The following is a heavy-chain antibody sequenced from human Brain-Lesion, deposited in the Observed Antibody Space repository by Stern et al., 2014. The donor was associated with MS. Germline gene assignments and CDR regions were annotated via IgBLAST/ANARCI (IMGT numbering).Heavy chain of an antibody. CDR1: GFSLGTSEMG. Sequence: QVTLKESGPPLVIPTETLTLTCTFSGFSLGTSEMGVAWIRQAPGKALEWLAVIYWDDDKRYSPSLKSRLTITKDTSKNQVVLTMTNMDPTETGTYFCAHRRPYRGNWDGGWFDPWGQGTLVTVS. CDR2: IYWDDDK. D-gene: IGHD1-1*01. J-gene: IGHJ5*01. V-gene: IGHV2-5*02. CDR3: AHRRPYRGNWDGGWFDP.